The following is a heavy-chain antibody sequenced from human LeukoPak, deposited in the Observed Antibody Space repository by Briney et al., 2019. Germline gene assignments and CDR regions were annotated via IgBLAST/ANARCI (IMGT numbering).Heavy chain of an antibody. CDR1: GFTFSSYP. Sequence: GGSLRLSCAASGFTFSSYPMSGFRQAPGRGLDGSSAMRGSGGSTYYAVSVKGRFTISRDNSKNTLYLQMNSLRAEDTAVYYCAKDLGMIRAFDIWGQGTMVTVSS. CDR3: AKDLGMIRAFDI. J-gene: IGHJ3*02. D-gene: IGHD3-16*01. CDR2: MRGSGGST. V-gene: IGHV3-23*01.